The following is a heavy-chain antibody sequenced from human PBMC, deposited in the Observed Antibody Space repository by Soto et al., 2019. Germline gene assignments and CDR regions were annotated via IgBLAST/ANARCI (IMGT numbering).Heavy chain of an antibody. J-gene: IGHJ4*02. Sequence: SVKVSCKASGGTFGSYAISWVRQAPGQGLEWMGGIIPIFGTANYAQKFQGRVTITADESTSTAYMELSSLRSEDTAVYYCARDLGTVDGDYGYWGQGTLVTVSS. CDR3: ARDLGTVDGDYGY. CDR1: GGTFGSYA. V-gene: IGHV1-69*13. CDR2: IIPIFGTA. D-gene: IGHD4-17*01.